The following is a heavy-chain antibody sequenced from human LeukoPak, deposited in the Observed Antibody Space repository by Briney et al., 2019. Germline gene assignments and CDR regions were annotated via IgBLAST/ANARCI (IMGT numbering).Heavy chain of an antibody. V-gene: IGHV6-1*01. J-gene: IGHJ4*02. CDR3: ARDPEGGYFDY. CDR2: TYYRSKWYN. D-gene: IGHD1-14*01. Sequence: WVRQAPGQRLEWMGRTYYRSKWYNDYAVSVKSRITINPDTSKNQFSLQLNSVTPEDTAVYYCARDPEGGYFDYCGQGTLVTVSS.